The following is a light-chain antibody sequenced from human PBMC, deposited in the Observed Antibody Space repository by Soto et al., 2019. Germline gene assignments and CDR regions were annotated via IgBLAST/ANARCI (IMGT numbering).Light chain of an antibody. V-gene: IGLV1-44*01. CDR3: AAWDDSLNGYG. CDR1: SSNIAPNT. Sequence: QSVLTQPPSASGTPGQRVTISCSGSSSNIAPNTVNWYQHLPGAAPQLLIFANDRRPSGVPDRFSGSRSGTSASLAISGLQSEDEADYYCAAWDDSLNGYGFGTGTKLTVL. J-gene: IGLJ1*01. CDR2: AND.